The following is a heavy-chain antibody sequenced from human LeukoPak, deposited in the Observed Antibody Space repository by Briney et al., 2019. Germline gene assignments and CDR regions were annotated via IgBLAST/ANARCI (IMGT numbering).Heavy chain of an antibody. CDR1: GFTFSSYA. CDR3: AKAPDIVVVPAALN. V-gene: IGHV3-23*01. D-gene: IGHD2-2*01. J-gene: IGHJ4*02. Sequence: GGSLRLSCAASGFTFSSYAMSWVRQAPGKGLEWVSAISGSGGSTYYADSVKGRFTISRDNSKNTLYLQMNSLRAEDTAVYYCAKAPDIVVVPAALNWGQGTLVTVPS. CDR2: ISGSGGST.